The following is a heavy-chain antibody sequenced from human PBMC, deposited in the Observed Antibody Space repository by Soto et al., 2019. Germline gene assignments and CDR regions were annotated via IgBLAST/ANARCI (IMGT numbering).Heavy chain of an antibody. Sequence: ASVKVSFKASGYTFTSYVMHWVRQAPGQRLEWMGWINAGNGNTKYSQKFQGRVTITRDTSASTAYMELSSLRSEDTAVYYCARDLGYALPDYWGQGTLVTVSS. J-gene: IGHJ4*02. V-gene: IGHV1-3*01. CDR3: ARDLGYALPDY. CDR2: INAGNGNT. CDR1: GYTFTSYV. D-gene: IGHD2-15*01.